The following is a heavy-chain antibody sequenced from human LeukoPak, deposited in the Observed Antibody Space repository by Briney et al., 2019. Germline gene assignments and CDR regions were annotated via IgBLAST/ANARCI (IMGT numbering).Heavy chain of an antibody. V-gene: IGHV4-59*01. CDR3: ARQFAPMALYHFDY. Sequence: KPSETLSLTCTVFGGSISNFYWSWIRQPPGKGLEWIGYIDYTGSTNYNPSLKSRVTISLDTSKSQFSLKLNSVTAADTAMYYCARQFAPMALYHFDYWGRGSLVTVSS. CDR2: IDYTGST. J-gene: IGHJ4*02. CDR1: GGSISNFY. D-gene: IGHD3-10*01.